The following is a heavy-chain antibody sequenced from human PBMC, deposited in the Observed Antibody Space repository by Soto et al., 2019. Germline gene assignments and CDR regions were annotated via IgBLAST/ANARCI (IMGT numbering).Heavy chain of an antibody. D-gene: IGHD2-15*01. Sequence: PGGSLRLSCVASGFSFSDYSMNWVRQAPGKGLEWIADISSTSSNMYYSDSVKGRFTISRDNARDSLYLQMNSLRVEDTAVYYCVRSPYCSASGCFKDFFFYMDVWGKGTTVTVSS. V-gene: IGHV3-48*01. J-gene: IGHJ6*03. CDR1: GFSFSDYS. CDR2: ISSTSSNM. CDR3: VRSPYCSASGCFKDFFFYMDV.